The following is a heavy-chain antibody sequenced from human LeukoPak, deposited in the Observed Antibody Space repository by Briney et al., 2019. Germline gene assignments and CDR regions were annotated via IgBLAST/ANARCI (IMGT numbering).Heavy chain of an antibody. Sequence: SETLSLTCTVSGGSISSGGYYWSWIRQHPGKGLEWIGYIYYSGGTYYNPSLKSRVTISVDTSKNQFSLKLSSVTAADTAVYYCARRPVTTGDWFDPWGQGTLVTVSS. J-gene: IGHJ5*02. V-gene: IGHV4-31*03. CDR3: ARRPVTTGDWFDP. CDR2: IYYSGGT. CDR1: GGSISSGGYY. D-gene: IGHD4-17*01.